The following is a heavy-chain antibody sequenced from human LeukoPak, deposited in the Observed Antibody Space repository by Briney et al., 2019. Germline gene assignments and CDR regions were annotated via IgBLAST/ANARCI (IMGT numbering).Heavy chain of an antibody. V-gene: IGHV3-30-3*01. CDR1: GFTFSSYA. J-gene: IGHJ5*02. D-gene: IGHD2-2*01. Sequence: GGSMRLSRAAYGFTFSSYAMHWVRQAPGKGLEWVAVISYDGSNKYYADSVKGRFTISRDNPKNTLYLQMNSLRAEDTAVYYCARELAGGCFPSSTSCGNWFDPWGQGTLVTVSS. CDR2: ISYDGSNK. CDR3: ARELAGGCFPSSTSCGNWFDP.